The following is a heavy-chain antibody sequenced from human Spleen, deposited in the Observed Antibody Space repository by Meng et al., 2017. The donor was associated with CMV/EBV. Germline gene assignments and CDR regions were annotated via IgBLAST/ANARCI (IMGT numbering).Heavy chain of an antibody. J-gene: IGHJ4*02. CDR3: ATDKQQLAYFFDY. Sequence: ASGGIFSNYAVSWVRQAPGQGLEWLGGVIPISGSPHYPQKFQGRVTMTTDESTGTAYMELSGLTSEDTAVYYCATDKQQLAYFFDYWGQGTLVTVSS. V-gene: IGHV1-69*05. CDR1: GGIFSNYA. CDR2: VIPISGSP. D-gene: IGHD3-16*01.